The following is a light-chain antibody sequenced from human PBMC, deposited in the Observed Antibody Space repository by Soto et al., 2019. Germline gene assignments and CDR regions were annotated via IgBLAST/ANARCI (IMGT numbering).Light chain of an antibody. CDR1: INDVGAYNF. CDR3: SSYTTSSTLV. CDR2: DVS. Sequence: QSALTQPASVSGSPGQSITISCTGTINDVGAYNFVSWYQQHPGKAPKRMIYDVSDRPSGVSIRFSGSKSGNTASLTISGLQAEDEAHYYCSSYTTSSTLVFGGGTKLTVL. V-gene: IGLV2-14*01. J-gene: IGLJ2*01.